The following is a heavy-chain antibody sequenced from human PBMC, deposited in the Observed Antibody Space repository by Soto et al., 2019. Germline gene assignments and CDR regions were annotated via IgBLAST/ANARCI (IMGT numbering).Heavy chain of an antibody. CDR2: IKSKTDGGTT. CDR1: GFTFSNAW. J-gene: IGHJ4*02. CDR3: TTAHYYDSSGYDY. Sequence: SGFTFSNAWMNWVRQAPGKGLEWVGRIKSKTDGGTTDYAAPVKGRFTISRDDSKNTLYLQMNSLKTEDTAVYYCTTAHYYDSSGYDYWGQGTLVTVSS. V-gene: IGHV3-15*07. D-gene: IGHD3-22*01.